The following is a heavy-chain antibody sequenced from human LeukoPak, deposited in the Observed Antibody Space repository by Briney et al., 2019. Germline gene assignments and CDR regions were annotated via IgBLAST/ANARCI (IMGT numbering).Heavy chain of an antibody. CDR3: AKDKNFGVVSYGMDV. J-gene: IGHJ6*02. V-gene: IGHV3-9*01. D-gene: IGHD3-3*01. Sequence: GGSLRLSCATSGFTFDDYAMHWVRQAPGKGLEWVSGISWNSGSIGYADSVKGRFTISRDNAKNSLYLQMNSLRAEDTAFYYCAKDKNFGVVSYGMDVWGQGTTVTVSS. CDR2: ISWNSGSI. CDR1: GFTFDDYA.